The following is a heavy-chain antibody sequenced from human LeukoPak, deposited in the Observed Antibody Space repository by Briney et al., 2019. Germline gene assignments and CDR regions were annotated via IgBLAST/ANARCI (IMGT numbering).Heavy chain of an antibody. CDR2: ISYDGSNK. V-gene: IGHV3-30*18. Sequence: PGRSLRLSCAASGFTFSSYDMHWVRQAPGKGLEWVAVISYDGSNKYYADSVKGRFTISRDNSKNTLYLQMSSLRAEDTAVYYCAKDSIRIAAAGIMDVWGQGTTVTVSS. CDR3: AKDSIRIAAAGIMDV. J-gene: IGHJ6*02. CDR1: GFTFSSYD. D-gene: IGHD6-13*01.